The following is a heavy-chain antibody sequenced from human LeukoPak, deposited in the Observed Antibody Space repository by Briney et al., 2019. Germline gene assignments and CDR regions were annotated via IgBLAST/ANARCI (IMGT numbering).Heavy chain of an antibody. CDR3: AKHLTGTNSPFDY. D-gene: IGHD3-3*02. CDR1: GFTFSRYD. J-gene: IGHJ4*02. CDR2: ISTSGDST. Sequence: GGSLRLSCAAPGFTFSRYDMTWVRQAPGKGLEWVSTISTSGDSTYHADSVKGRFTISRDNSKNTLYPQMNSLRADDTAVYYCAKHLTGTNSPFDYWGQGTLVTVSS. V-gene: IGHV3-23*01.